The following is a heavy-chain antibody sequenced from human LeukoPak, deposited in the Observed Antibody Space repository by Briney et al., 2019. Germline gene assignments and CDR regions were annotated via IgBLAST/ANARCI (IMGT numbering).Heavy chain of an antibody. CDR1: GGTFSSYA. V-gene: IGHV1-69*05. Sequence: GSSVKVSCKASGGTFSSYAISWVRQAPGQGLEWMGRIIPIFGTANYAQKFQGRVTITTDESTSTAYMELSSLRSEDTAVYYCAVVTADAFDIWGQGTMVTVSS. J-gene: IGHJ3*02. CDR3: AVVTADAFDI. D-gene: IGHD2-21*02. CDR2: IIPIFGTA.